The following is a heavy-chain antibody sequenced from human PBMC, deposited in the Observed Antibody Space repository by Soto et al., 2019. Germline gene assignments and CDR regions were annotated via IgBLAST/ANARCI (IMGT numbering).Heavy chain of an antibody. CDR1: GXSVSSSSYY. Sequence: XTLSLACIVSGXSVSSSSYYWGWIRQPPGKGLEWIGSIYYSGSTYYNQSFKSRVTISIDTSKNQLSLKLSSVTAPDTAVYYCARQRTTVVTQAYFDHWGQGALVTVSS. CDR3: ARQRTTVVTQAYFDH. D-gene: IGHD2-21*02. V-gene: IGHV4-39*01. J-gene: IGHJ4*02. CDR2: IYYSGST.